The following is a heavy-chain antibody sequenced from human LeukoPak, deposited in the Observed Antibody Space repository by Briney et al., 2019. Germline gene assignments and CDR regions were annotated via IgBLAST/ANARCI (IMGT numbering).Heavy chain of an antibody. Sequence: ASVKVSCKAYGYTFTSYYMHWVRLAPGQGLEWMGIINPSGGSTSYAQKFQGRVTMTRDTSTSTVYMELSSLRSEDTAVYYCARAQKPVDQYYDNAFDIWGQGTMVTVSS. CDR3: ARAQKPVDQYYDNAFDI. CDR1: GYTFTSYY. J-gene: IGHJ3*02. D-gene: IGHD3-22*01. CDR2: INPSGGST. V-gene: IGHV1-46*01.